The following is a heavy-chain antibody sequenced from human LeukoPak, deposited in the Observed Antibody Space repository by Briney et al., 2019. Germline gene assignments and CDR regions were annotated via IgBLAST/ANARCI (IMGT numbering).Heavy chain of an antibody. CDR1: GYTFTSYG. D-gene: IGHD3-22*01. CDR3: ARDQAPIVVVIPRYFDY. J-gene: IGHJ4*02. CDR2: ISAYNGNT. V-gene: IGHV1-18*01. Sequence: ASVKVSCKASGYTFTSYGISWVRQAPGQGLEWMGWISAYNGNTHYAQKFQGRVTMTTDTSTNTVYMELRSLRSDDTAVYYCARDQAPIVVVIPRYFDYWGQGTLVTVSS.